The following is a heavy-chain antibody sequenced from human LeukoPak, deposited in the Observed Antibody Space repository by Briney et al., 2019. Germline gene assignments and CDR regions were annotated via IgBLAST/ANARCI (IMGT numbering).Heavy chain of an antibody. V-gene: IGHV1-46*01. Sequence: AASVKVSCKASGYSFTSNYIHWVRQAPGQGLEWMGMICPRDGSTSYAQKFQGRVTVTRDTSTSTVHMELSGLRSEDTAVYYCARDQEAFDYWGQGTLVTVSS. CDR3: ARDQEAFDY. CDR2: ICPRDGST. CDR1: GYSFTSNY. J-gene: IGHJ4*02.